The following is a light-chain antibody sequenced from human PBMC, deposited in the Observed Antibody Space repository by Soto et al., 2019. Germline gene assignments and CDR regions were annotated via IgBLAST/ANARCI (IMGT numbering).Light chain of an antibody. CDR1: QSINNW. J-gene: IGKJ1*01. CDR2: KAS. V-gene: IGKV1-5*03. Sequence: DIQMTQSPSTLSASVGDRVTITCRASQSINNWLAWYQQKPGKAPKVLIYKASSLQSGVPSRFSGSGSGTDFTLTISSLQPDDFATYYCQQYHSYSGTFGQGTTVEI. CDR3: QQYHSYSGT.